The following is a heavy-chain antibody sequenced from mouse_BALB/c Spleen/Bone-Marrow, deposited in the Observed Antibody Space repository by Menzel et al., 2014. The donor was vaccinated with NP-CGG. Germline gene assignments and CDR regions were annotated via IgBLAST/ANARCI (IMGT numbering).Heavy chain of an antibody. V-gene: IGHV1-15*01. CDR2: IDPETGGT. D-gene: IGHD2-12*01. J-gene: IGHJ3*01. CDR3: TSYDWFAY. CDR1: GYTFTDYE. Sequence: QVQLQQSGAELVRPGASVTLSCKASGYTFTDYEMHWVKQTPVHGLEWIGAIDPETGGTAYNQKFKGEATLTADKSSSTAYMELRSLTSEDSAVYYCTSYDWFAYWGQGTLVTVSA.